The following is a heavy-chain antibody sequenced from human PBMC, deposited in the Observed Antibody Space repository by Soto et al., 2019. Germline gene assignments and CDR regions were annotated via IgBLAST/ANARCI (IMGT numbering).Heavy chain of an antibody. CDR2: IYWDDDK. J-gene: IGHJ4*01. Sequence: QITVKSSGPTLVKPPQPLTLTCTLAVFSLSTSGLGVGGIRQPPGNALEWLAIIYWDDDKRDSPSLKSRRTSTKATSKKQVVLTMTNMEPVDTATYYCAHDFYGVTDYWGHGHLVTVSS. CDR1: VFSLSTSGLG. D-gene: IGHD4-17*01. CDR3: AHDFYGVTDY. V-gene: IGHV2-5*02.